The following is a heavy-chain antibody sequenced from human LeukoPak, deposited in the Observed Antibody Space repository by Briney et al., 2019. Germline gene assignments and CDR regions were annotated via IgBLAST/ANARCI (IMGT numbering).Heavy chain of an antibody. J-gene: IGHJ4*02. CDR3: AKDSQVTSIGSYIDY. Sequence: PGGSLRLSCVASGFTFSDHWMSWVRQAPGKGLEWVSGISWNSGSVDYADSVKGRFTISRDNAKNSLYLQMNSLRAEDTALYFCAKDSQVTSIGSYIDYWGQGTLVTVSS. D-gene: IGHD1-26*01. V-gene: IGHV3-9*01. CDR1: GFTFSDHW. CDR2: ISWNSGSV.